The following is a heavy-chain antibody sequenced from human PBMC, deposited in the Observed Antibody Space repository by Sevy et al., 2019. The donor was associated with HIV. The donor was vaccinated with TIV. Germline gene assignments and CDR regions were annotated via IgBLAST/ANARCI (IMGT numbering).Heavy chain of an antibody. CDR3: TRGYYYDSSGYSDY. CDR1: GFTFGDYA. D-gene: IGHD3-22*01. CDR2: IRSKDYGGET. V-gene: IGHV3-49*03. J-gene: IGHJ4*02. Sequence: GGSLRLSCTGSGFTFGDYAMSWFRQAPGMGLEWVGFIRSKDYGGETEYAESVKGRFTISRDDSKSIADLQMNSLKTEDTAVYYWTRGYYYDSSGYSDYWGQGTLVTVSS.